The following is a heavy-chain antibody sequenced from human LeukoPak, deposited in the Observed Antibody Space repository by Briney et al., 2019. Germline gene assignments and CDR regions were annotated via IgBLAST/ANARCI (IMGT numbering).Heavy chain of an antibody. V-gene: IGHV4-4*07. CDR1: GGSISSYY. CDR2: IYTSGST. Sequence: SETLSLTCTVSGGSISSYYWSWIRQPAGKGLEWIGRIYTSGSTNYNPSLKSRVTMSVDTSKNQFSLKLSSVTAADTAVYYCARGSQAAAVAANWFDPWGEGTLVTVSS. CDR3: ARGSQAAAVAANWFDP. D-gene: IGHD6-13*01. J-gene: IGHJ5*02.